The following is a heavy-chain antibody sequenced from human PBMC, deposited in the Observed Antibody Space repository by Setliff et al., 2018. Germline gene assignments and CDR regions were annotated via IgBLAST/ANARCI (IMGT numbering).Heavy chain of an antibody. D-gene: IGHD3-10*01. CDR3: ARDRSTVIRGVTSFFYYYMDV. CDR2: IFYSDTA. J-gene: IGHJ6*03. V-gene: IGHV4-59*11. Sequence: PSETLSLTCPVSGGSIGPHYWSWIRQAPGKGLEWIGHIFYSDTAKYNPSLESRAAISVDSSKNQFSLKLRSVTAADTAVYYCARDRSTVIRGVTSFFYYYMDVWGGGTTVTVSS. CDR1: GGSIGPHY.